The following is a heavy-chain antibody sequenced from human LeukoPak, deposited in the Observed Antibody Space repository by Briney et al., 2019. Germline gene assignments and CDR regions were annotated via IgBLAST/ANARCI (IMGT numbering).Heavy chain of an antibody. CDR3: ARNFNHFDY. CDR2: ISYDGRNK. J-gene: IGHJ4*02. D-gene: IGHD1-14*01. V-gene: IGHV3-30*04. CDR1: GFTFSSYA. Sequence: PGGSLRLSCAASGFTFSSYAMHWVRQAPGKGLERVAVISYDGRNKYYTDSVKGRFPISRDNSKNALYLQMNSLRAEDTAVYYCARNFNHFDYWGQGTLVTVSS.